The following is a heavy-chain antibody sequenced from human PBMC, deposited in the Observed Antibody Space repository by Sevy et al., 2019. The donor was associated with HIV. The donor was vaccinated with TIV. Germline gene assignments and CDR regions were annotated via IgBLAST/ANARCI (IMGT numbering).Heavy chain of an antibody. CDR1: GFTFSSYA. CDR2: ISGSGGST. V-gene: IGHV3-23*01. Sequence: GGSLRLSCAASGFTFSSYAMSWVRQAPGKGLEWVSGISGSGGSTYYADSVKGRFTISRDNSKNTLYLQMNSLRAEDTAVYYCARLITMVRGVTAKQLDYWGQGTLVTVSS. D-gene: IGHD3-10*01. J-gene: IGHJ4*02. CDR3: ARLITMVRGVTAKQLDY.